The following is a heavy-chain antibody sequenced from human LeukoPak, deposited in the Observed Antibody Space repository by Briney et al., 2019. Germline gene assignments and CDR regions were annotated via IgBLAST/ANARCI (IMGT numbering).Heavy chain of an antibody. V-gene: IGHV3-48*01. CDR2: ISSSSSTI. Sequence: PGGSLRLSCAASGFTFSSHGMNWVRQAPGKGLEWVSYISSSSSTIYYADSVKGRFTISRDNAKNSLYLQMNSLRAEDTAVYYCAIEWAAGGLYYYYYMDVWGKGTTVTVSS. CDR1: GFTFSSHG. D-gene: IGHD6-19*01. CDR3: AIEWAAGGLYYYYYMDV. J-gene: IGHJ6*03.